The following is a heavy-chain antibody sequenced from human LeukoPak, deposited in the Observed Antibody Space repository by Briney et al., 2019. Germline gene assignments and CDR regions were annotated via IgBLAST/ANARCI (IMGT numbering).Heavy chain of an antibody. CDR2: IIPIVGTA. CDR1: VVTFSSYA. D-gene: IGHD6-13*01. Sequence: SVKISCKASVVTFSSYAISWVRQAPGQGLEWMGGIIPIVGTAKYAQKFQGTVTITADESTSTAYMERSSLRSEDTAVYYCARVSYSSSWHDGYWGQGTLVTVSS. V-gene: IGHV1-69*13. CDR3: ARVSYSSSWHDGY. J-gene: IGHJ4*02.